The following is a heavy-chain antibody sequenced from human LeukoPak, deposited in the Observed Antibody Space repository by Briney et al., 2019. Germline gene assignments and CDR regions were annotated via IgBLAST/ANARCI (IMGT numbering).Heavy chain of an antibody. CDR2: INPSGGST. V-gene: IGHV1-46*01. CDR1: GGTFSSYA. CDR3: ARGVAAAGTSWLDP. D-gene: IGHD6-13*01. Sequence: ASVKVSCKASGGTFSSYAISWVRQAPGQGLEWMGIINPSGGSTSYAQKFQGRVTMTRDTSTSTVYMELSSLRSEDTAVYYCARGVAAAGTSWLDPWGQGTLVTVSS. J-gene: IGHJ5*02.